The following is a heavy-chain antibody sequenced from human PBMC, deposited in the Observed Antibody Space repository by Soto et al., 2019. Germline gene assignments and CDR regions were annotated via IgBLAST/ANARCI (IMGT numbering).Heavy chain of an antibody. V-gene: IGHV3-53*01. CDR2: IYSGGTT. D-gene: IGHD4-4*01. CDR3: ARNGWGMATVGM. J-gene: IGHJ4*02. Sequence: EVQLVESGGGLVQPGGSLRLSCAASGFTVSNNYMSWFRLPPGNGLEWVSLIYSGGTTYYADSVKGRFTISRDNSKNTLYLQLNSLRVEDTAVYYCARNGWGMATVGMWGPGTLVTVSS. CDR1: GFTVSNNY.